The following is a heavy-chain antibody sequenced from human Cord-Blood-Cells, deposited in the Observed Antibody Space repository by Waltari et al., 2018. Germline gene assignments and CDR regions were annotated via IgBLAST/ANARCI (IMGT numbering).Heavy chain of an antibody. CDR1: GGSISSSSYY. Sequence: QLQLQESGPGLVKPSETLSLTCTVSGGSISSSSYYWGWIRQPPGKGLEWIGSIYYSGSTYYNPSLKSRVTISVDTSKNQFSLKLSSVTAADTAVYYCARHSADPGLYYFDYWGQGTLVTVSS. J-gene: IGHJ4*02. CDR2: IYYSGST. D-gene: IGHD6-25*01. V-gene: IGHV4-39*01. CDR3: ARHSADPGLYYFDY.